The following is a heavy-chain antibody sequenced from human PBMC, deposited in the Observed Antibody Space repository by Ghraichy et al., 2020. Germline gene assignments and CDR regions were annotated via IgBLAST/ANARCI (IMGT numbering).Heavy chain of an antibody. CDR3: ARSHTGYEFDY. D-gene: IGHD3-9*01. Sequence: SETLSLTCTVSGGSISSYYWSWIRQPPGKGLEWIAYIYYSGSTNYNPSLKSRVTISVDTSKNQFSLKLSSVTAADTAVYYCARSHTGYEFDYWGQGTLVTVSS. CDR2: IYYSGST. CDR1: GGSISSYY. V-gene: IGHV4-59*01. J-gene: IGHJ4*02.